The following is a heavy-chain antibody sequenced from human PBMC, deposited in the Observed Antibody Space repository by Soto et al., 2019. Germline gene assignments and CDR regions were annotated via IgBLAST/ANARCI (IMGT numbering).Heavy chain of an antibody. CDR3: ATLVVGATRFSRRFTGVDY. D-gene: IGHD1-26*01. Sequence: EVQLLESGGGLVQPGGSLRLSCAASGFTFSSYAMRWVRQAPGKGLEWVSVISGSGGSTYYADSVTGQFTISRNNSTNTLYPQMNTLRAEDTALYDGATLVVGATRFSRRFTGVDYWGQGSLVTVSS. V-gene: IGHV3-23*01. CDR1: GFTFSSYA. J-gene: IGHJ4*02. CDR2: ISGSGGST.